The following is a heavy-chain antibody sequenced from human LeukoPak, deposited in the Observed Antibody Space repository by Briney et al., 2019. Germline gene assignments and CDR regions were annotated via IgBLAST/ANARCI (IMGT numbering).Heavy chain of an antibody. V-gene: IGHV3-23*01. D-gene: IGHD6-13*01. Sequence: GGSLRLSCAASGFTFSSYAMSWVRQAPGKGLEWVSAISGSGGSTYYADSVKGRFTISRDNSKNTLYLQVNSLRAEDTAVYYCAKDSSGSWYHYYYYGMDVWGQGTTVTVSS. CDR1: GFTFSSYA. J-gene: IGHJ6*02. CDR3: AKDSSGSWYHYYYYGMDV. CDR2: ISGSGGST.